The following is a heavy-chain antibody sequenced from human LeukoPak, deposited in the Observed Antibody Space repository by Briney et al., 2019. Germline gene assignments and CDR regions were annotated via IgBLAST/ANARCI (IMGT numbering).Heavy chain of an antibody. CDR2: IVPTPAIT. D-gene: IGHD2-21*01. Sequence: SVKVSCKVSGGTFSSYAISWVRQAPGQGLEWMGRIVPTPAITNYAQNFQGRVTITADKSSNTVYMELSSLRSEDTAVYYCARSADCGGSCFINYFDSWGQGTLVTVSS. V-gene: IGHV1-69*04. CDR1: GGTFSSYA. J-gene: IGHJ4*02. CDR3: ARSADCGGSCFINYFDS.